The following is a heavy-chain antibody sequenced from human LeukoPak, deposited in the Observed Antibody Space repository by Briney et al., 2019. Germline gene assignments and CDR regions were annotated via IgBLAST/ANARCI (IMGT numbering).Heavy chain of an antibody. D-gene: IGHD5-12*01. Sequence: GGSLRLSCAASGFTFSSYAMTWVRQAPGKGLQWVSTIRATAGTTYYTDSVKGRFTISRDNSKNTVFLQMNSLRAEDTAVYYCAKGGYTSHYDYWGQGILVSVSS. V-gene: IGHV3-23*01. J-gene: IGHJ4*02. CDR1: GFTFSSYA. CDR3: AKGGYTSHYDY. CDR2: IRATAGTT.